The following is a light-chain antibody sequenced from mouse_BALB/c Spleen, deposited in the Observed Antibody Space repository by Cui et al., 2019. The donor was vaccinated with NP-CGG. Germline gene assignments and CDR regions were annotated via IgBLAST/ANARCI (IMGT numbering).Light chain of an antibody. J-gene: IGLJ1*01. CDR3: ALWYSNHWV. CDR1: TGAVTTSNY. V-gene: IGLV1*01. Sequence: QAVVTQESALTSSHGSTVTLTCRSSTGAVTTSNYANWVQEKPDHLFTGLIGGTNNRAPGVPARFSGSLIGDKAALTITGAQTEDEAIYFCALWYSNHWVFGGGTKLTVL. CDR2: GTN.